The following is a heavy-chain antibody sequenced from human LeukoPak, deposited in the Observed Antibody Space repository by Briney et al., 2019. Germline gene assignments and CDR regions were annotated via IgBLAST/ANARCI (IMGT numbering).Heavy chain of an antibody. J-gene: IGHJ4*02. CDR1: GFTFSSYG. CDR2: IRYDGSNK. V-gene: IGHV3-30*02. CDR3: AKDPDFWSGYVSYYFDY. Sequence: PGGSLRLSCAASGFTFSSYGMHWVRQAPGKGLEWVEFIRYDGSNKYYADSVKGRFTISRDNSKNTLYLQMNSLRAEDTAVYYCAKDPDFWSGYVSYYFDYWGQGTLVTVSS. D-gene: IGHD3-3*01.